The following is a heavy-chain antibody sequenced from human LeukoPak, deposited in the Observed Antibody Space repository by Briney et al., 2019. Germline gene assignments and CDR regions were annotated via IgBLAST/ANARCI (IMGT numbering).Heavy chain of an antibody. Sequence: WIRQPPGKGLEWIGSIYYSGSTYYNPSLKSRVTISADTSKNQFSLKLSSVTAADTAVYYCARQPTYRPGGPDYWGQGTLVTVSS. J-gene: IGHJ4*02. D-gene: IGHD4-11*01. CDR3: ARQPTYRPGGPDY. CDR2: IYYSGST. V-gene: IGHV4-39*01.